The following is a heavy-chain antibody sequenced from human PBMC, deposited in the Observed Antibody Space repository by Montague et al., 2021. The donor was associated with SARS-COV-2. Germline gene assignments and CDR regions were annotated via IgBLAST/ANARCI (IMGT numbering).Heavy chain of an antibody. V-gene: IGHV3-53*01. CDR1: GFTVSRNY. CDR2: IYSGGST. J-gene: IGHJ3*02. Sequence: SLRLSCAASGFTVSRNYMSWLRQAPGKGLEWVSVIYSGGSTYYADSVKGRFTISRDNSKNTLYLQMNSLRAEDTAVYYCARSRVSSGRGAFDIWGQGTMVTVSS. D-gene: IGHD6-19*01. CDR3: ARSRVSSGRGAFDI.